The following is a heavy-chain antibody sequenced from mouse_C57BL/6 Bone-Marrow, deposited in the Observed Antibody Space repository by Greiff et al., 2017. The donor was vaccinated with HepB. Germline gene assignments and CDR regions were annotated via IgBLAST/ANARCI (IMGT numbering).Heavy chain of an antibody. Sequence: VQLVESGAELMKPGASVKLSCKATGYTFTGYWIEWVKQRPGHGLEWIGEILPGSGSTNYNEKFKGKATFTADTSSSTAYMQLSSLTSEDSAVYYCAGGPNWENFDYWGQGTTLTVSS. CDR2: ILPGSGST. CDR1: GYTFTGYW. V-gene: IGHV1-9*01. CDR3: AGGPNWENFDY. J-gene: IGHJ2*01. D-gene: IGHD4-1*02.